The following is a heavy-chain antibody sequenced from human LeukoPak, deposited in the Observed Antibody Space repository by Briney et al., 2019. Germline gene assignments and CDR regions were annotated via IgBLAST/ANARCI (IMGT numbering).Heavy chain of an antibody. Sequence: VASVKVSCKASGYTFTSYGISWVRQAPGQRLEWMGWINPSSGGTNYAQKFQGRITMTRDTSISTAYMELSRLTSDDTALYYCAPTQGSAWYFDYWGQGTLVTVSS. CDR2: INPSSGGT. CDR1: GYTFTSYG. D-gene: IGHD6-19*01. J-gene: IGHJ4*02. V-gene: IGHV1-2*02. CDR3: APTQGSAWYFDY.